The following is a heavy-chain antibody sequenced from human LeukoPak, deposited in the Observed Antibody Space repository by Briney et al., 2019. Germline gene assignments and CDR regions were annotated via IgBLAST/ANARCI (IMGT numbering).Heavy chain of an antibody. D-gene: IGHD3-9*01. CDR3: ARFSEAADMDFDY. J-gene: IGHJ4*02. V-gene: IGHV4-59*08. CDR2: IYYSGST. Sequence: SETLSLTCTVSGGSISSYYWSWIRQPPGKGLEWIGYIYYSGSTNYNPSLKSRITISVDTSKNQFSLKLSSVTAADTAVYYCARFSEAADMDFDYWGQGTLVTVSS. CDR1: GGSISSYY.